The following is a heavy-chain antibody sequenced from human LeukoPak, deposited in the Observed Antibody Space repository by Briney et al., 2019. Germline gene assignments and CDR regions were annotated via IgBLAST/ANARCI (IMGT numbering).Heavy chain of an antibody. V-gene: IGHV4-34*01. Sequence: SETLSLTCAVYGGSFSGYYWSWIRQPPGKGLEWIGEINHSGSTNYNPPLKSRVTISVDTSKNQFSLKLSSVTAADTAVYYCARGSWYRIFDYWGQGTLVTVSS. J-gene: IGHJ4*02. D-gene: IGHD6-13*01. CDR3: ARGSWYRIFDY. CDR2: INHSGST. CDR1: GGSFSGYY.